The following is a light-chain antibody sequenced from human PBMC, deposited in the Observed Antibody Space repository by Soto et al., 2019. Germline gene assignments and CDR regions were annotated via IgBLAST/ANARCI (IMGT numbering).Light chain of an antibody. CDR2: EVR. CDR3: CSYGGSYV. V-gene: IGLV2-23*02. Sequence: QSALTQPASVSGSPGQSITISCTGTSRDVGSYNLVSWYQQHPGKAPKVMIYEVRKRPSGVSNRFSGSKSGNTASLTISGLQSEDEADYYCCSYGGSYVFGPGTKVTVL. J-gene: IGLJ1*01. CDR1: SRDVGSYNL.